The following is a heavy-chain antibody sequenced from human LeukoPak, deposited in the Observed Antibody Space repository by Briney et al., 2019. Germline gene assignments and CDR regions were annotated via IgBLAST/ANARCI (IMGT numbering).Heavy chain of an antibody. V-gene: IGHV1-46*01. CDR3: ARGPHTAMVDY. Sequence: ASVKVSCKASGYTFSSSDINWVRQAPGQGLEWMGIINPSGGSTSYAQKFQGRVTMTRDTSTSTVYMELSSLRSEDTAVYYCARGPHTAMVDYWGQGTLVTVSS. J-gene: IGHJ4*02. CDR1: GYTFSSSD. D-gene: IGHD5-18*01. CDR2: INPSGGST.